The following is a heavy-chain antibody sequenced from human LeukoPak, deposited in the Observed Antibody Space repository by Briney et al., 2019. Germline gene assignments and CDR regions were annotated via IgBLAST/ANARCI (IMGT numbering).Heavy chain of an antibody. V-gene: IGHV4-39*01. D-gene: IGHD1-26*01. CDR3: ARHRVTPTFDY. Sequence: PSETLSLTCTVSDGSMSSTSYHWGWIRQAPGKALEWIGSMSYSISYSGTTYYNPSLKSRVTISVDTSKNQFSLKLSSVTAADMAVYYCARHRVTPTFDYWGQGTLVTVSS. CDR2: MSYSISYSGTT. CDR1: DGSMSSTSYH. J-gene: IGHJ4*02.